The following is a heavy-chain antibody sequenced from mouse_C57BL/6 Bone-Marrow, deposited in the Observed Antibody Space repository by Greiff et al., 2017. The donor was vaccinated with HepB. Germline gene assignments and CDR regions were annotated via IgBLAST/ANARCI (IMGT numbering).Heavy chain of an antibody. D-gene: IGHD1-1*01. CDR1: GYTFTDYN. Sequence: EVQLQQSGPELVKPGASVKIPCKASGYTFTDYNMDWVKQSHGKSLEWIGDINPNNGGTIYNQKFKGKATLTVDKSSSTAYMELRSLTSEDTAVYYCARSLYYYGSSGDWYFDVWGTGTTVTVSS. J-gene: IGHJ1*03. CDR2: INPNNGGT. CDR3: ARSLYYYGSSGDWYFDV. V-gene: IGHV1-18*01.